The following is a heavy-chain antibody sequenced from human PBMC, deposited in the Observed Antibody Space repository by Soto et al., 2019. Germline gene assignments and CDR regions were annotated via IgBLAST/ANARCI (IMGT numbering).Heavy chain of an antibody. D-gene: IGHD1-1*01. V-gene: IGHV4-39*02. CDR3: ARDLWVEPELYYYGMDV. Sequence: KPSETLSLTCTVSGGSISSSSYYWGWIRQPPGKGLEWIGSIYYSGSTYYNPSLKSRVTISVDTSKNHFSLRLTSVTAADTAVYYCARDLWVEPELYYYGMDVWGQGTTVTVS. CDR1: GGSISSSSYY. J-gene: IGHJ6*02. CDR2: IYYSGST.